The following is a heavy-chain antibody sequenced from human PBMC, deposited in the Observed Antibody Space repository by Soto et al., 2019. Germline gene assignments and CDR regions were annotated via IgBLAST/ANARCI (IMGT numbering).Heavy chain of an antibody. CDR1: GFTFSSYA. CDR2: ISGRGGNS. D-gene: IGHD3-10*01. J-gene: IGHJ4*02. Sequence: EVQLLESGGGLVRPGGSLRLSCAASGFTFSSYAMGWVRPAPGKGLEWVSGISGRGGNSYFADSVKGRFTISRDNSKNTLYLQMNSLRAEDTAVYYCAKGIRQVATMVEFDSWGQGTLVTVSS. CDR3: AKGIRQVATMVEFDS. V-gene: IGHV3-23*01.